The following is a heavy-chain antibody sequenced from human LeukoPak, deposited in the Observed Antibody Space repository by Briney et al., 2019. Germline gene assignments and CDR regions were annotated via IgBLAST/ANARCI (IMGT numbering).Heavy chain of an antibody. D-gene: IGHD3-16*02. J-gene: IGHJ6*03. CDR2: IYHSGST. Sequence: SETLSLTCTVSGGSISSGGYYWSWIRQPPGKGLEWIGYIYHSGSTYYNPSLKSRVTISVDRSKNQFSLKLSSVTAADTAVYYCARGHKRVIPSHYYYYYMDVWGKGTTVTVSS. V-gene: IGHV4-30-2*01. CDR3: ARGHKRVIPSHYYYYYMDV. CDR1: GGSISSGGYY.